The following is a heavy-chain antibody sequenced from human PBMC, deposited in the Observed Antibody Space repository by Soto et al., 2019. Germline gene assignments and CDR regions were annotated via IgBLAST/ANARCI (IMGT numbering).Heavy chain of an antibody. CDR1: GFTFSSYS. J-gene: IGHJ3*02. V-gene: IGHV3-48*01. D-gene: IGHD6-13*01. Sequence: EVQLVESGGGLVQPGGSLRLSCAASGFTFSSYSMNWVRQAPGKGLEWVSYISSSSRTRYYADSVKGRFTISRDNAKNSLDLQMNSLRAEDTAVYYCARVGVPAAISVAAAGTSLFAFDIWGQGTMVTVSS. CDR2: ISSSSRTR. CDR3: ARVGVPAAISVAAAGTSLFAFDI.